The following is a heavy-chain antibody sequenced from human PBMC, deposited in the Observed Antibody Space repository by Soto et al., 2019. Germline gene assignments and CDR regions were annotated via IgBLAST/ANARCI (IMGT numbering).Heavy chain of an antibody. D-gene: IGHD3-3*01. CDR2: ISAYNGNT. J-gene: IGHJ3*02. CDR1: GYTFTSYG. Sequence: ASVKVSCKASGYTFTSYGISWVRQAPGQGLEWMGWISAYNGNTNYAQKLQGRVTMTTDTSTSTAYMELRSLRSDDTAVYYCASSDFWSGYYSGAFDIWGQGTMVTVSS. CDR3: ASSDFWSGYYSGAFDI. V-gene: IGHV1-18*01.